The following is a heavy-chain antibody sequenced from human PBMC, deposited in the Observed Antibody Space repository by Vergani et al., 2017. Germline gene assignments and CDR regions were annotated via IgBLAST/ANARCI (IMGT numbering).Heavy chain of an antibody. CDR3: ARWSGYTIFGVDMMKGGAFDI. J-gene: IGHJ3*02. D-gene: IGHD3-3*01. CDR2: ISAYNGNT. Sequence: QVQLVQSGAEVKKPGASVKVSCKASGYTFTSYGISWVRQAPGQGLEWMGWISAYNGNTNYAQKRQGRVTKTTDTSTSTAYMELRSLRSDDTAVEYCARWSGYTIFGVDMMKGGAFDIWGQGTMVTVSS. V-gene: IGHV1-18*01. CDR1: GYTFTSYG.